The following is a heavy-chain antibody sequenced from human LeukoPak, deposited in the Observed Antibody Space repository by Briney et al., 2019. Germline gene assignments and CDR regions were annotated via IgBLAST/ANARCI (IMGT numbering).Heavy chain of an antibody. CDR1: GGSISNYY. Sequence: PSETLSLACTVSGGSISNYYWSWIRQPPGKGLEWIAYIYYTGSTNYNPSLKSRVTISVDTSKNQFSLKLSSVTAADTAVYYCARGAYDSSGYYYLQAFDIWGQGTMVTVSS. D-gene: IGHD3-22*01. CDR3: ARGAYDSSGYYYLQAFDI. V-gene: IGHV4-59*12. J-gene: IGHJ3*02. CDR2: IYYTGST.